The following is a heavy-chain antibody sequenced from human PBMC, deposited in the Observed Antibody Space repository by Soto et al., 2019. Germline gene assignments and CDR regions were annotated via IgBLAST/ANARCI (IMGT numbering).Heavy chain of an antibody. Sequence: SETLSLPCLVSSCPVNSGSYYSTWIRQPPGKRMEWIGYVYGSESFNYNPSLKRRVTKSVDTSKNQISLRLRSVTTADTAAHYCTRGDYALVDWGQETQVSVSS. D-gene: IGHD3-16*01. J-gene: IGHJ4*02. CDR3: TRGDYALVD. CDR1: SCPVNSGSYY. V-gene: IGHV4-61*01. CDR2: VYGSESF.